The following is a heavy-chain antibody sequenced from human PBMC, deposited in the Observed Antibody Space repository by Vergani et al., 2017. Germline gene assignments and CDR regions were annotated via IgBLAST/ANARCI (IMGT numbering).Heavy chain of an antibody. J-gene: IGHJ5*02. CDR1: GHTFTSYA. CDR2: INASNGNT. Sequence: QVQLVQSGAEVKKPGASVKVSCNASGHTFTSYAMHWVRQAPGQRREWMGWINASNGNTKYSQKFQGRVTITRDTSASTAYMELSSLGSEDTAVYYCAREHPYGTGIWFDPWGQGTLVTVSS. CDR3: AREHPYGTGIWFDP. D-gene: IGHD3-10*01. V-gene: IGHV1-3*01.